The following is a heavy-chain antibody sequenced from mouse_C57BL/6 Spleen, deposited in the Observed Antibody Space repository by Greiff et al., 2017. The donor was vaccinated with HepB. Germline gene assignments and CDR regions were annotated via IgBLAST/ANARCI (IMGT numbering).Heavy chain of an antibody. CDR3: ERRRNYYGSSRVNFFDY. CDR1: GYTFTSYW. J-gene: IGHJ2*01. CDR2: IDHSDSYT. D-gene: IGHD1-1*01. Sequence: QVQLQQPGAELVMPGASVKLSCKASGYTFTSYWMHWVKQRPGQGLEWIGEIDHSDSYTNYNQKFTGKSTLTVYKSSSTAYMQLSSLTSEDSAVYYCERRRNYYGSSRVNFFDYWGQGTTLTVSS. V-gene: IGHV1-69*01.